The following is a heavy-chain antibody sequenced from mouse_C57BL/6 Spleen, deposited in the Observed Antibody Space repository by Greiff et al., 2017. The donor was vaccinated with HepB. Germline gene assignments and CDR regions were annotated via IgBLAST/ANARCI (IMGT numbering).Heavy chain of an antibody. CDR2: IHPNSGST. V-gene: IGHV1-64*01. Sequence: QVQLQQPGAELVKPGASVKLSCKASGYTFTSYWMHWVKQRPGQGLEWIGMIHPNSGSTNYNEKFKSKATLTVDKSSSTAYMQLSSLTSEDSAVYYCARPPPSYSNYHYAMDYWGQGTSVTVSS. CDR1: GYTFTSYW. CDR3: ARPPPSYSNYHYAMDY. J-gene: IGHJ4*01. D-gene: IGHD2-5*01.